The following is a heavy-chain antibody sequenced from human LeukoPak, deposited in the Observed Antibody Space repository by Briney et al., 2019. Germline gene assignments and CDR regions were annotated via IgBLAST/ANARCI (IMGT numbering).Heavy chain of an antibody. D-gene: IGHD1-26*01. CDR1: GFILGSYW. Sequence: GGSLRLSCTASGFILGSYWMSWVRKAPGKGLEWVANINQDASRKYYAGSVTGRFSVPRDNAQNSLYLQMNSLRAEDTAVYFCAKYSGSYYYPPNWDSWGQGTLVTVSS. V-gene: IGHV3-7*03. CDR3: AKYSGSYYYPPNWDS. J-gene: IGHJ4*02. CDR2: INQDASRK.